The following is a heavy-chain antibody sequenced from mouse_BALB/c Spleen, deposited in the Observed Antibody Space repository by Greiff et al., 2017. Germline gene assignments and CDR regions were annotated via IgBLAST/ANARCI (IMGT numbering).Heavy chain of an antibody. V-gene: IGHV1S56*01. D-gene: IGHD2-14*01. J-gene: IGHJ4*01. CDR1: GYTFTSYY. CDR3: ARGYGDAMDY. CDR2: IYPGNVNT. Sequence: SGPELVKPGASVRISCKASGYTFTSYYIHWVKQRPGQGLEWIGWIYPGNVNTKYNEKFKGKATLTADKSSSTAYMQLSSLTSEDSAVYFCARGYGDAMDYWGQGTSVTVSS.